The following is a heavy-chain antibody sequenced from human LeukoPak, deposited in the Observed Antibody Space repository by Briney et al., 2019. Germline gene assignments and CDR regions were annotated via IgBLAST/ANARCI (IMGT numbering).Heavy chain of an antibody. CDR2: MSSSSSTR. J-gene: IGHJ3*02. V-gene: IGHV3-48*04. D-gene: IGHD3-22*01. Sequence: PGGSLRLSCAASGFTFNSFSMMWLGPAPGKGRVGGSYMSSSSSTRSYAASVKGRFTTSRDNAKNSLYLQMNSLSAADTAVYYCARERDSCGYFDDFDIWGQGKMVTVSS. CDR1: GFTFNSFS. CDR3: ARERDSCGYFDDFDI.